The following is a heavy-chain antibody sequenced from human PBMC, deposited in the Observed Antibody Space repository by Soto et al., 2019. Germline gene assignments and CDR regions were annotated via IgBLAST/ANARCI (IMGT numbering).Heavy chain of an antibody. Sequence: SVKVSCKVSGYTLTELSMHWVRQAPGKGLEWMGGFDPEDGETIYAQKFQGRVTMTEDTSTDTAYMELSSLRSEDTAVYYCATALVWYYYDSSGAGYWGQGTLVTVSS. V-gene: IGHV1-24*01. CDR2: FDPEDGET. D-gene: IGHD3-22*01. J-gene: IGHJ4*02. CDR1: GYTLTELS. CDR3: ATALVWYYYDSSGAGY.